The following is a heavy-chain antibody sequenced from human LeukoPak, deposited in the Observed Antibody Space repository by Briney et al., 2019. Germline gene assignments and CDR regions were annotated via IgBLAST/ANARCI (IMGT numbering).Heavy chain of an antibody. CDR3: ARHFHHYYMDV. CDR2: IYPGDSDT. Sequence: GGSLRLSCKGSGYSFTSYWIGWVRQMPGKGLEWMGIIYPGDSDTRYSPSFQGQVTISADKSISTAYLQWSSVKASDTAIYYCARHFHHYYMDVWGKGTTVTVSS. V-gene: IGHV5-51*01. J-gene: IGHJ6*03. CDR1: GYSFTSYW.